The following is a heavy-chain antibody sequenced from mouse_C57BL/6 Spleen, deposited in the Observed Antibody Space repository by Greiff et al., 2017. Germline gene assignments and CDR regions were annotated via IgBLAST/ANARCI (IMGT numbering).Heavy chain of an antibody. J-gene: IGHJ1*03. CDR1: GYTFTDYE. V-gene: IGHV1-15*01. D-gene: IGHD1-1*01. Sequence: QVQLQQSGAELVRPGASVTLSCKASGYTFTDYEMHWVKQTPVHGLEWIGAIDPETGGTAYNQKFKGKAILTADKSSSTAYMELRSLTSEDSAVYYCTRRYYGDWYFEVWGTGTTVTVSS. CDR2: IDPETGGT. CDR3: TRRYYGDWYFEV.